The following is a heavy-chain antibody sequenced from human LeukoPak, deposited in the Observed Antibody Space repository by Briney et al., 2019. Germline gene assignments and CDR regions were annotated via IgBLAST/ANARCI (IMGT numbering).Heavy chain of an antibody. V-gene: IGHV3-15*01. CDR3: TTDDRGYSYAPRY. D-gene: IGHD5-18*01. CDR2: IKSEPDGGTT. J-gene: IGHJ4*02. Sequence: GGPLRLSCAGAGFTVSNAWMSWVRQAPGKGLEWVGRIKSEPDGGTTDYAAPVKGKFTISRDDSKKTLYLQMNSLRAEDTALYYCTTDDRGYSYAPRYWGQGTLVTVSS. CDR1: GFTVSNAW.